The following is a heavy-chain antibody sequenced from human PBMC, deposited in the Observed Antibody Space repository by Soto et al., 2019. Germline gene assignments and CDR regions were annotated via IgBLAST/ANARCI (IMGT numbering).Heavy chain of an antibody. V-gene: IGHV4-59*01. J-gene: IGHJ4*02. Sequence: SETRSLTCSGSGGSISRDYWSWSRQPPGKGLEWIGYIYYSGSTNYNPSLKSRVTISVDTSKNQFSLKLSSVTAADTAVYYFVRAFFAAPAPLDYWAQGTLVTVSS. CDR3: VRAFFAAPAPLDY. D-gene: IGHD2-15*01. CDR2: IYYSGST. CDR1: GGSISRDY.